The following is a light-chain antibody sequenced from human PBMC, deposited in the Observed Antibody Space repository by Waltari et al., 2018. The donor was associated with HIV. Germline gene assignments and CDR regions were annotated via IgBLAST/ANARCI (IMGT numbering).Light chain of an antibody. CDR3: GTWDTSLSAWI. V-gene: IGLV1-51*01. CDR1: SSNIATNY. CDR2: DNH. Sequence: QSVLTQPPSVSAPPGQKVTISCSGSSSNIATNYVSCYQHFPCTVPKVLIYDNHKRSSGIPDRFSGSKSGTSATLDISGLQTGDEAHYYCGTWDTSLSAWIFGTGTKVTVL. J-gene: IGLJ1*01.